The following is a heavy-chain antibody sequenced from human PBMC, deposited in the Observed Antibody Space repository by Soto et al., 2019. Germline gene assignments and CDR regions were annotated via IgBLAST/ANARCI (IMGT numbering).Heavy chain of an antibody. CDR3: AKWGYCSSTSCYEVYYYGMDV. Sequence: EVQLLESGGGLVQPGGSLRLSCAASGFTFSSYAMSWVRQAPGKGLEWVSAISGSGGSTYYADSVKGRFTISRDNAKNTLYLQMNRLRAEDTAVYYCAKWGYCSSTSCYEVYYYGMDVWGQGTTVTVSS. D-gene: IGHD2-2*01. CDR2: ISGSGGST. V-gene: IGHV3-23*01. J-gene: IGHJ6*02. CDR1: GFTFSSYA.